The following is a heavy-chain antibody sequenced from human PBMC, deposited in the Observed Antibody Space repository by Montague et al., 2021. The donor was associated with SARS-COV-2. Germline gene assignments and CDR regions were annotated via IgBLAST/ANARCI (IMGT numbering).Heavy chain of an antibody. CDR1: IGSISSGSYY. Sequence: SETLSLTCTVSIGSISSGSYYWSWIRQPAGKGLEWIGEINHSGXTXYXXXXKXRVTISVDTSKNQFSLKLSSVTAADTAVYFCARGFRSVVPAVLGVAFYYYFDMDVWGQGTTVTVSS. CDR3: ARGFRSVVPAVLGVAFYYYFDMDV. J-gene: IGHJ6*02. V-gene: IGHV4-61*10. D-gene: IGHD2-2*01. CDR2: INHSGXT.